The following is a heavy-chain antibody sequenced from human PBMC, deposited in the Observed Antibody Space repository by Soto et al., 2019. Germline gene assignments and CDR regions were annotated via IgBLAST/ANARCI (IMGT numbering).Heavy chain of an antibody. J-gene: IGHJ4*02. D-gene: IGHD3-22*01. Sequence: GGSLRLSCASSGFTFSSYCMHWVRQAPWKGLVWVAVISYDGSNKYYADSVKGRFTISRDNSKNTLYLQMNSLRAEDTAVYYYAHHGEVVIPPSDLAAWGQGTL. CDR1: GFTFSSYC. CDR3: AHHGEVVIPPSDLAA. CDR2: ISYDGSNK. V-gene: IGHV3-30*03.